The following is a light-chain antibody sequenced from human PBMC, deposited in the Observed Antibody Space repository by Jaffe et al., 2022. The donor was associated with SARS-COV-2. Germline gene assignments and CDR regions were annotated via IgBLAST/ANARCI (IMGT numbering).Light chain of an antibody. CDR2: NNN. J-gene: IGLJ1*01. V-gene: IGLV1-44*01. CDR3: AAWDDSLNGSYV. Sequence: QSVLTQPPSASGTPGQRVIISCSGSSFNIGSNTVNWYQQLPGTAPKLLIYNNNQRPSGVPDRFSGSKSGTSASLAISGLQSEDEADYYCAAWDDSLNGSYVFGTGTKVTVL. CDR1: SFNIGSNT.